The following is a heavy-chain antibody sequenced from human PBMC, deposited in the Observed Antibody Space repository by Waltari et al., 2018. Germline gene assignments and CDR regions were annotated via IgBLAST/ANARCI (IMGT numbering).Heavy chain of an antibody. V-gene: IGHV1-69*15. CDR2: IIPIFCTA. D-gene: IGHD6-13*01. CDR3: ARLSSSWSSDY. J-gene: IGHJ4*02. Sequence: QVQLVQSGAEVKKPGSSVKVSCKASGGTFSSSAISWVRQAPGQRLEWMGRIIPIFCTANDQQKFQGRVTITADESTSTAYMELSSLRSEDTAVYYCARLSSSWSSDYWGQGTLVTVSS. CDR1: GGTFSSSA.